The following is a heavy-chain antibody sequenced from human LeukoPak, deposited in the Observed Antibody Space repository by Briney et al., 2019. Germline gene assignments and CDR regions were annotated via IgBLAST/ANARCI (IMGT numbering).Heavy chain of an antibody. V-gene: IGHV2-70*11. D-gene: IGHD2-15*01. CDR2: IDWDDDK. CDR1: GFSLSTSGMC. J-gene: IGHJ3*02. CDR3: ARTKVAATPLDALDI. Sequence: SGPTLVNPTQTLTLTCTFSGFSLSTSGMCVSWIRQPPGKALEWLARIDWDDDKYYRTSLRTRLTISKDTSKNQVVLTMTNMDPVDTATHYCARTKVAATPLDALDIWGQGTMVTVSS.